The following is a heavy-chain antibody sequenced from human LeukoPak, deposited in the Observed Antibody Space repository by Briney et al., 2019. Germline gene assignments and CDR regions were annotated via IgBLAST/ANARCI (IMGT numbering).Heavy chain of an antibody. D-gene: IGHD5-12*01. V-gene: IGHV1-69*05. CDR1: GGTFSSYA. CDR2: IIPIFGTA. CDR3: ARGDIVATTYNWFDP. J-gene: IGHJ5*02. Sequence: SVKVSCKASGGTFSSYAISWVRQAPGPGLEWMGGIIPIFGTANYAQKFQGRVTITTDESTSTAYMELSSLRSEATAVYYCARGDIVATTYNWFDPWGQGTLVTVSS.